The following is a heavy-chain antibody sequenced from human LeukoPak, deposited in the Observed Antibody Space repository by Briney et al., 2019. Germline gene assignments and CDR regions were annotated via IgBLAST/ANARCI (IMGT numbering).Heavy chain of an antibody. CDR1: GFTFSSYA. D-gene: IGHD5-18*01. J-gene: IGHJ4*02. Sequence: GWSLRLSCAASGFTFSSYAMSWVRQAPGKGLEWVSAISGSGGSTYYADSVKGRFTISRDNSKNTLYLQMNSLRAEDTAVYYCAKTKGSGYGYTHFDYWGQGTLVTVSS. CDR3: AKTKGSGYGYTHFDY. CDR2: ISGSGGST. V-gene: IGHV3-23*01.